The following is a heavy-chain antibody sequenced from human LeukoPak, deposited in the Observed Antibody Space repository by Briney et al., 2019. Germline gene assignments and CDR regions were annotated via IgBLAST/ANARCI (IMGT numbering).Heavy chain of an antibody. D-gene: IGHD3-22*01. CDR1: GFTFSSYA. Sequence: GGSLRLSCAASGFTFSSYAMHWARQAPGKGLEWVAVISYDGSNKYYADSVKGRFTISRDNSKNTLYLQMNSLRAEDTAVYYCARDRWHYYDSSGYYWLDYWGQGTLVTVSS. CDR3: ARDRWHYYDSSGYYWLDY. CDR2: ISYDGSNK. V-gene: IGHV3-30*04. J-gene: IGHJ4*02.